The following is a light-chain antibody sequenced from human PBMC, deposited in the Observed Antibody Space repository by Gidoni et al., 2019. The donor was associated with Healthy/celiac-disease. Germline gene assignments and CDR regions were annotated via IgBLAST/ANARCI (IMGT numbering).Light chain of an antibody. J-gene: IGKJ2*02. Sequence: AIQMTQSPSSLTASVGDRVTITCRASQGIRNDLGWYQQKPGKAPKLLIYAASSLQSGVPSRFSGSGSGTDFTLTISSLQPEDFATYYCLQDYNYPCTFGQXTKLEIK. CDR3: LQDYNYPCT. CDR1: QGIRND. V-gene: IGKV1-6*01. CDR2: AAS.